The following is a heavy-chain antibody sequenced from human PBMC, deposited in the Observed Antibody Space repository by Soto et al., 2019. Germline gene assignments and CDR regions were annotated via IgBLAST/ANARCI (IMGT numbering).Heavy chain of an antibody. Sequence: PSETLSLTCTVSGGSISSGGYYWSWIRQHPGKGLEWIGYIYYSGSTYYNPSLKSRVTISVDTSKNQFSPKLSSVTAADTAVYYCARVFRISGNIDYWGQGTLVTVSS. CDR2: IYYSGST. J-gene: IGHJ4*02. CDR3: ARVFRISGNIDY. CDR1: GGSISSGGYY. V-gene: IGHV4-31*03.